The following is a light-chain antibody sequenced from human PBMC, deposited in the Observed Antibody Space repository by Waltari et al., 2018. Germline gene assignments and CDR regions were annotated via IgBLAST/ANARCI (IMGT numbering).Light chain of an antibody. CDR2: EVS. CDR1: NSDIGRYNT. V-gene: IGLV2-18*02. Sequence: QSALTQPPSVSGSPGQSVTISCTGTNSDIGRYNTVSWYKQPPGTAPKRMVYEVSKRPSGVPDRLPGSKSGTTASLTISGLQAEDEADYYCSSYTSSITLLFGGGTKLTVL. J-gene: IGLJ2*01. CDR3: SSYTSSITLL.